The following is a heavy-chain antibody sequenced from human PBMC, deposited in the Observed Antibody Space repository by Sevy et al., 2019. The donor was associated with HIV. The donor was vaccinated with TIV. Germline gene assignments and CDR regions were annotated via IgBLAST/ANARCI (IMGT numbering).Heavy chain of an antibody. V-gene: IGHV1-18*01. J-gene: IGHJ4*02. D-gene: IGHD3-22*01. CDR1: GYTFITYG. CDR3: ARDWVSRDVLSGYYPYFDY. Sequence: ASVKVSCKASGYTFITYGISWVRQAPGQGLEWMGWISPYNGNTKSVQSLQGRVTMTTDTSTSTAYMELRSLRTDDTAVYYCARDWVSRDVLSGYYPYFDYWGQGTLVTVSS. CDR2: ISPYNGNT.